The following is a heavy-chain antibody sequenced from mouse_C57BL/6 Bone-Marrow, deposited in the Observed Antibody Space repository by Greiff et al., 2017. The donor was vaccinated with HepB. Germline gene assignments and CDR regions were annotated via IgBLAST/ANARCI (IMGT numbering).Heavy chain of an antibody. D-gene: IGHD2-5*01. CDR3: AKKGEIYYSNYDYAMDY. V-gene: IGHV2-5*01. Sequence: QVQLQQSGPGLVQPSQSLSITCTVSGFSLTSYGVHWVRQSPGKGLEWLGVIWRGGSTDYNAAFMSRLSITKDNSKSQVFFKMNSLQADDTAIYYCAKKGEIYYSNYDYAMDYWGQGTSVTVSS. CDR1: GFSLTSYG. CDR2: IWRGGST. J-gene: IGHJ4*01.